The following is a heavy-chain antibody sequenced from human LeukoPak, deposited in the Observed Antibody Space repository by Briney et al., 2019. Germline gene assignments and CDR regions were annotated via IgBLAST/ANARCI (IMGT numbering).Heavy chain of an antibody. Sequence: SETLSLTCTVSGGSISSYYWSWIRQPPGKGLEWIGYIYYSGSTNYNPSLKSRVTISVDTSKNQFSLKLSSVTAADTAVYYCVRGISATMIFDYWGQGTLVTVSS. CDR1: GGSISSYY. J-gene: IGHJ4*02. CDR3: VRGISATMIFDY. D-gene: IGHD5-12*01. V-gene: IGHV4-59*01. CDR2: IYYSGST.